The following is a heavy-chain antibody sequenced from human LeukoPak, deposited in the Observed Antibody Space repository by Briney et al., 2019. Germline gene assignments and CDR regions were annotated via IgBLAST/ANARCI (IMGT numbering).Heavy chain of an antibody. CDR1: GGSISGYY. CDR3: ARSYSSSSPFDY. D-gene: IGHD6-6*01. CDR2: IYTSGST. Sequence: SETLSLTCTVSGGSISGYYWSWIRQPAGKGLEWIGRIYTSGSTNYNPSLKSRVTMSVDTSKNQFSLKLSSVTAADTAVYYCARSYSSSSPFDYWGQGTLVTVSS. J-gene: IGHJ4*02. V-gene: IGHV4-4*07.